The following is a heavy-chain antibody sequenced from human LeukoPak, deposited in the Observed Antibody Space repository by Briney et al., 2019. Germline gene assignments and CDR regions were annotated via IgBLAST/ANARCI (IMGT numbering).Heavy chain of an antibody. Sequence: GGSLRLSCAASGFTFSNAWMSWVRQAPGKGLEWVGRIKSKTDGGTTDYAAPVKGRFTISRDDSKNTLYLQMNSLKTEDTAVYYCTTPGGAYYDILTGYPSSGRYSGQGTLVTVSS. CDR2: IKSKTDGGTT. CDR1: GFTFSNAW. J-gene: IGHJ4*02. D-gene: IGHD3-9*01. V-gene: IGHV3-15*01. CDR3: TTPGGAYYDILTGYPSSGRY.